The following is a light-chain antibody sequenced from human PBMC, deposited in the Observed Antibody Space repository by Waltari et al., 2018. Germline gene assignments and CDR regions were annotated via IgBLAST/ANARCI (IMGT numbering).Light chain of an antibody. V-gene: IGLV1-40*01. CDR2: GNI. J-gene: IGLJ1*01. CDR1: SSNIGAGYD. CDR3: QSYDSSLSGYI. Sequence: QSVLTQPPSVSGAPGQTVTISCTGSSSNIGAGYDVHWYQQFPGTAPKLLIYGNINRPSGFPDRFSGSKSGTSASLDITGLQAEDEADYYFQSYDSSLSGYIFGPVTTVTVL.